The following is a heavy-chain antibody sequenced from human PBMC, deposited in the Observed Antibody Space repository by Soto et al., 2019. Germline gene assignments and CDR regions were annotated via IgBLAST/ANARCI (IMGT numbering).Heavy chain of an antibody. V-gene: IGHV3-30-3*01. Sequence: QVQLVESGGGVVQPGRSLRLSCAASGFTFSSYAMHWVRQAPGKGLEWVAVISYDGSNKYYADSVKGRFTISRDNSKNPLYLQMNSLRAEDTAVYYCARGSGPFDYWGQGTLVTGSS. CDR2: ISYDGSNK. CDR1: GFTFSSYA. J-gene: IGHJ4*02. CDR3: ARGSGPFDY. D-gene: IGHD6-19*01.